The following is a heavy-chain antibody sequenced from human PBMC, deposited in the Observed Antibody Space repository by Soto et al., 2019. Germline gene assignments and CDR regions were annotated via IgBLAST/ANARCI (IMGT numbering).Heavy chain of an antibody. V-gene: IGHV4-4*02. Sequence: QVRLQKSGPGLVKPSGTLSLTCTVSIGSINRSMWWTWVRQSPGRGLEWIGEIYHSGKTNYNPSLKSRVTIAVDKPKNQFSLQLTAVTAADTAMYFCATFCSDSSGYGSGDSWGQGALVSVSS. J-gene: IGHJ4*02. CDR2: IYHSGKT. CDR3: ATFCSDSSGYGSGDS. CDR1: IGSINRSMW. D-gene: IGHD2-2*01.